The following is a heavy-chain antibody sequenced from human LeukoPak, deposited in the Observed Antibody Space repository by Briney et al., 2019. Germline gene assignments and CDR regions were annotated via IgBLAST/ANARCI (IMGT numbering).Heavy chain of an antibody. D-gene: IGHD3-22*01. V-gene: IGHV1-69*04. Sequence: ASVKVSCKASGGTFSSYAISWVRQAPGQGLEWMGRIIPILGIANYAQKFQGRVTITADKSTSTAYMELCSLRSEDTAVYYCARVKASYYYDEYYFDYWGQGTLVTVSS. J-gene: IGHJ4*02. CDR3: ARVKASYYYDEYYFDY. CDR2: IIPILGIA. CDR1: GGTFSSYA.